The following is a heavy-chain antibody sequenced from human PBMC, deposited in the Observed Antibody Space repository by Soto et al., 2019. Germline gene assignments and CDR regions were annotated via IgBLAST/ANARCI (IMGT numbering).Heavy chain of an antibody. CDR3: ARLTHYDILTGGMDV. Sequence: GEALKISVNVSGYSVTSYWISWVRQMPGKGLEWMGRIDPSDPYTNYSPSFQGHATISADKSISTAYLQWSSLKASDTAMYYCARLTHYDILTGGMDVWGQGTTVNVSS. D-gene: IGHD3-9*01. J-gene: IGHJ6*02. CDR2: IDPSDPYT. V-gene: IGHV5-10-1*01. CDR1: GYSVTSYW.